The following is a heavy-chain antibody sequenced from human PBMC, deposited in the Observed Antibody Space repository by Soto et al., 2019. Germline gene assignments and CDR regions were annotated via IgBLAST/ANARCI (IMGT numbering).Heavy chain of an antibody. CDR2: ISGSGGST. CDR1: GFTFSSYA. CDR3: AKLPGLWLANFFDY. J-gene: IGHJ4*02. Sequence: GGSLRLSCAASGFTFSSYAMSWVRQAPGKGLGWVSAISGSGGSTYYADSVKGRFTISRDNSKNTLYLQMNSLRAEDTAVYYCAKLPGLWLANFFDYWGQGTLVTVSS. D-gene: IGHD6-19*01. V-gene: IGHV3-23*01.